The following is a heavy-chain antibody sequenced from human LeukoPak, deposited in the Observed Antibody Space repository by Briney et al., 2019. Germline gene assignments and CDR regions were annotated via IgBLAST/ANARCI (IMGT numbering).Heavy chain of an antibody. V-gene: IGHV3-48*03. CDR3: AREDESGSYTFDY. Sequence: GGSLRLSCAASGFTFSSYEMNWVRQAPGQGLEWVSYISSSGGTIYYADSVKGRFTISRDNAKNSLYLQMNSLRAEDTAVYYCAREDESGSYTFDYWGQGTLVTVSS. D-gene: IGHD1-26*01. CDR2: ISSSGGTI. CDR1: GFTFSSYE. J-gene: IGHJ4*02.